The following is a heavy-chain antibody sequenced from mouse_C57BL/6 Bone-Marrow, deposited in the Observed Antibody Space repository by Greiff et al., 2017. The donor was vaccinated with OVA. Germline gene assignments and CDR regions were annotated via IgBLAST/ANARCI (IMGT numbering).Heavy chain of an antibody. V-gene: IGHV14-4*01. D-gene: IGHD1-1*02. CDR2: IDPENGDT. CDR3: TSYGNFDD. Sequence: EVQLKESGAELVRPGASVKLSCTASGFNIKDDYMHWVKQRPEQGLEWIGWIDPENGDTEYASKFQGKATITADTSSNTAYLQLSSLTSEDTAVYYCTSYGNFDDWGQGTTLTVSS. J-gene: IGHJ2*01. CDR1: GFNIKDDY.